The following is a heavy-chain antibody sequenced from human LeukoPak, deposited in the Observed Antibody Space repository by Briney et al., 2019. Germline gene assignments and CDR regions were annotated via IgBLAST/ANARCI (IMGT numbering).Heavy chain of an antibody. J-gene: IGHJ5*02. D-gene: IGHD3-22*01. CDR3: ASSRGSSGYYNWFAP. V-gene: IGHV4-38-2*01. Sequence: PSETLSLTCAVSGYSISSGYYWGWIRQPPGKGLEWIGSIYHSGSTYYNPSLKSRVTISVDTSKNQFSLKLSSVTAADTAVYYCASSRGSSGYYNWFAPWGQRTLVTVSS. CDR2: IYHSGST. CDR1: GYSISSGYY.